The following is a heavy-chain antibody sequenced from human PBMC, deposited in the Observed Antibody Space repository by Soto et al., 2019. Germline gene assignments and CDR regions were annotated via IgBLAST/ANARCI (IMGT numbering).Heavy chain of an antibody. CDR3: AKDVKEQQLVRDFGY. V-gene: IGHV3-23*01. D-gene: IGHD6-13*01. J-gene: IGHJ4*02. CDR2: VSNSRGST. CDR1: GFTFNNYA. Sequence: VQLLESGGDLVQPGGSLGLSCAASGFTFNNYAMSWVRQAPGKGLEWVSSVSNSRGSTSYADSVKGRFTVTRDNSVNRLYLQMSRFRAEDTAVYCCAKDVKEQQLVRDFGYWGQGALVTVSS.